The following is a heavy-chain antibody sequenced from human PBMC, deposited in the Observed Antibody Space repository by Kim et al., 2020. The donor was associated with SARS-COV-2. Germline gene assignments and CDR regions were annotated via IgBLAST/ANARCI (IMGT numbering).Heavy chain of an antibody. CDR3: ATENPRMTGFDD. CDR1: GFTVSSNS. V-gene: IGHV3-53*01. Sequence: GGSLRLSCAASGFTVSSNSMTWVRQARGKGLEWVSIIYSGGTTDYIDSVKGRFTISRDNAKNTLLLHMRSLRVEDTAVYYCATENPRMTGFDDWGQGSPV. J-gene: IGHJ4*02. CDR2: IYSGGTT.